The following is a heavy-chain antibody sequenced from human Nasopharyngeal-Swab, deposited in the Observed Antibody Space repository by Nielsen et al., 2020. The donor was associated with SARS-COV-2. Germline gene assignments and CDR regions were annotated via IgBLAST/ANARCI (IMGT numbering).Heavy chain of an antibody. V-gene: IGHV1-3*01. Sequence: ASVKVSCKASGYTFTSYAMHWVRQAPGQRLEWMGWINAGNGNTKYSQKFQGRVTITRDTSASTVYMELSSLRSEDTAVYYCARSWEWGGYGAKEYYFDYWGQGTLVTVSS. CDR3: ARSWEWGGYGAKEYYFDY. D-gene: IGHD3-3*01. CDR2: INAGNGNT. J-gene: IGHJ4*02. CDR1: GYTFTSYA.